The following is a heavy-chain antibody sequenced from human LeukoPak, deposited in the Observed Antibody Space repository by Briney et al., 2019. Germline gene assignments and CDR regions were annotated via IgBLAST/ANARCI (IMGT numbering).Heavy chain of an antibody. CDR3: ARDEGPDCSSTSCSIYGMDV. CDR1: GFTFSSYS. D-gene: IGHD2-2*01. CDR2: ISGSSSYI. Sequence: PGGSLRLSCAASGFTFSSYSMNWVRQAPGKGLEWVSSISGSSSYIYYADSVKGRFTISRDNAKNSLYLQRNSLRAEDTAVYYWARDEGPDCSSTSCSIYGMDVWGKGTTVTVSS. V-gene: IGHV3-21*01. J-gene: IGHJ6*04.